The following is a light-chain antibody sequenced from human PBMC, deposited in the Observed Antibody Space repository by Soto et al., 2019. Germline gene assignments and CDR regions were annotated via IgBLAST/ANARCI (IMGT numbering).Light chain of an antibody. CDR3: QQYGGSPRVT. CDR2: GAS. Sequence: EIVLTQSPGTLSLSPEERATLSCRASQSVSDNYVAWYQQKPGQAPRLLIYGASSRATGIPDRFSGSGSGTDFTLTISRLEPEDFAVYYCQQYGGSPRVTFGGGTKVEIK. J-gene: IGKJ4*01. V-gene: IGKV3-20*01. CDR1: QSVSDNY.